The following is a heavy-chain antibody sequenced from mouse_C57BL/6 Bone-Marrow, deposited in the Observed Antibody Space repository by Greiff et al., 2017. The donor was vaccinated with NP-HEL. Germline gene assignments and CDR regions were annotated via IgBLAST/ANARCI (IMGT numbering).Heavy chain of an antibody. J-gene: IGHJ1*03. CDR3: ARGRSSYVSWYFDV. D-gene: IGHD1-1*01. CDR2: IYPGDGDT. CDR1: GYAFSSSW. Sequence: VQLQQSGPELVKPGASVKISCKASGYAFSSSWMNWVKQRPGKGLEWIGRIYPGDGDTNYNGKFKGKATLTADKSSSTAYMQLSSLTSEDSAVYFCARGRSSYVSWYFDVWGTGTTVTVSS. V-gene: IGHV1-82*01.